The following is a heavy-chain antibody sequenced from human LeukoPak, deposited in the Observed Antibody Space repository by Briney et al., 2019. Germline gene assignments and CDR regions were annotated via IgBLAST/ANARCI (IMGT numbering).Heavy chain of an antibody. D-gene: IGHD6-19*01. CDR1: GFTFSSYT. CDR3: AREVVAVAGSRDYYYCYYMDV. Sequence: GGSLRLSCAASGFTFSSYTMNWVRQAPGKGLEWVSSISSSNTYIYYADSVKGRFTISRDNAKNSLFLQMNSLRAEDTAVYYCAREVVAVAGSRDYYYCYYMDVWGKGTTVTVSS. V-gene: IGHV3-21*01. CDR2: ISSSNTYI. J-gene: IGHJ6*03.